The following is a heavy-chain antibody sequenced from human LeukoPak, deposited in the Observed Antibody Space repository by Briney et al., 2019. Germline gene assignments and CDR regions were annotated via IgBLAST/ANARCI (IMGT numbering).Heavy chain of an antibody. J-gene: IGHJ4*02. V-gene: IGHV1-2*02. CDR3: ARDYPGAFKRFDY. D-gene: IGHD7-27*01. Sequence: WASVKVSCKASGYTFTGYYMHWVRQAPGQGLEWMGWINPNSGGTNYAQKFQGRVTMTRDTSISTAYMELSRLRSDDTAVYYCARDYPGAFKRFDYWGQGTLVTVSS. CDR2: INPNSGGT. CDR1: GYTFTGYY.